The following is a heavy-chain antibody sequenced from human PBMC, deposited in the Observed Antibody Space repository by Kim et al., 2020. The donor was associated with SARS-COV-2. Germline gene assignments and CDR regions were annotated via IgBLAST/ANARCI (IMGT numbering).Heavy chain of an antibody. V-gene: IGHV7-4-1*02. J-gene: IGHJ6*02. CDR2: SNTNTGNP. Sequence: ASVKVSCQASGYAFTIYGMSWVRQVPGQGLEWMAWSNTNTGNPTYAQGFTGRFVFSLDTSVSTAYLQISSLKAEDTAVYSCARTRSMDFWGQGTTVTVSS. CDR1: GYAFTIYG. CDR3: ARTRSMDF.